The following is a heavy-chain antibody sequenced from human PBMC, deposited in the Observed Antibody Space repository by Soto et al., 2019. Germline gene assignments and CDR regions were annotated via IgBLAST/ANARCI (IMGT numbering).Heavy chain of an antibody. Sequence: SETLSLTCTVSGGSISSSSYYWGWIRQPPGKGLEWIGSIYYSGSTYYNPSLKSRVTISVDTSKNQFSLKLSSVTAADTAVYYCARGRGGGYYPYYYYYYMDVWGKGTTVTVSS. D-gene: IGHD3-22*01. J-gene: IGHJ6*03. CDR2: IYYSGST. CDR3: ARGRGGGYYPYYYYYYMDV. CDR1: GGSISSSSYY. V-gene: IGHV4-39*01.